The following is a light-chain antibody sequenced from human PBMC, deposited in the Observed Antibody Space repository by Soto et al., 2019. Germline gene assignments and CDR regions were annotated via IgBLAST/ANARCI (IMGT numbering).Light chain of an antibody. Sequence: QSALTHPASVSGSPGQSISLPYTGTNSDVGGYNYVSWYQHHPGKAPKLIIYEVFNRPSGVSSRFSGSKSGSTASLTISGLQAEDEAEYYCSSYTTTNALYVFGAGTKVTVL. V-gene: IGLV2-14*01. CDR2: EVF. CDR3: SSYTTTNALYV. J-gene: IGLJ1*01. CDR1: NSDVGGYNY.